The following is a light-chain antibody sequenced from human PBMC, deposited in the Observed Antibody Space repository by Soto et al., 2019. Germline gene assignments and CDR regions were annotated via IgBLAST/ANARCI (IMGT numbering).Light chain of an antibody. Sequence: QSVLTQSPSASASLGASVKLTCTLSSGHSSYAIAWHQQQPEKGPRYLMKLNSDGSHSKGDGIPDRFSGSSSGAERYLTXXXLQSEDEADYYCQTWGTGLLVFGGGTKLTVL. CDR2: LNSDGSH. CDR1: SGHSSYA. CDR3: QTWGTGLLV. V-gene: IGLV4-69*01. J-gene: IGLJ3*02.